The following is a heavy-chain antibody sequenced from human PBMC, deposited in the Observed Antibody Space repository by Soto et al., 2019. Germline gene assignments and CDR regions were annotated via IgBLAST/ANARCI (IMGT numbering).Heavy chain of an antibody. Sequence: QVQLQESGPGLVKPSGTLSLTCAVSGGSISSSNWWSWVRQPPGKGLEWIGEIYHSGSTNYNPSLKSXXTXSGXKSKSQFSLKLSSVTAADTAVYYCASTSVAGDFDYWGQGTLVTVSS. V-gene: IGHV4-4*02. CDR2: IYHSGST. CDR1: GGSISSSNW. CDR3: ASTSVAGDFDY. D-gene: IGHD6-19*01. J-gene: IGHJ4*02.